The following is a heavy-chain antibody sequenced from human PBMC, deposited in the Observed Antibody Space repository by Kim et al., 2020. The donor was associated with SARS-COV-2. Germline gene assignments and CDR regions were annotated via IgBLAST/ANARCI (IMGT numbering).Heavy chain of an antibody. CDR1: GFTFSSYS. J-gene: IGHJ6*02. CDR2: ISSSSSTI. D-gene: IGHD3-10*01. CDR3: ARGVRGEIPSHYYYYGMDV. V-gene: IGHV3-48*02. Sequence: GGSLRLSCAASGFTFSSYSMNWVRQAPGKGLEWVSYISSSSSTIYYADSVKGRCTITSDNAKNSLYLQMNILRDEDTAVYYCARGVRGEIPSHYYYYGMDVWGQGTTVTVSS.